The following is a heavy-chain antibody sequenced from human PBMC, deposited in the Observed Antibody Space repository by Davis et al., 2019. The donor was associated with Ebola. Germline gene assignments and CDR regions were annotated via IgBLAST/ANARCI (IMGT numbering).Heavy chain of an antibody. CDR3: ATLPEI. CDR2: INTNTGKP. Sequence: ASVKVSCKASGYRFTTYGIHWVRQAPGRGLEWMGWINTNTGKPRYAQGFTGRFVFSLDTSVSTAYLQISRLQAEDTAVYYCATLPEIWGQGTMVTVSS. V-gene: IGHV7-4-1*02. J-gene: IGHJ3*02. CDR1: GYRFTTYG.